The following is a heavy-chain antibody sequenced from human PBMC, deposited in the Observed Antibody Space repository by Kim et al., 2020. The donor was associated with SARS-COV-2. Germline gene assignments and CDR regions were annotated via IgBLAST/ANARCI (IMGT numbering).Heavy chain of an antibody. CDR2: INTKDGDT. CDR3: VTGTWVEVNDY. J-gene: IGHJ4*02. Sequence: ASVKVSCKTSGYIFSIYGFSWVRQAPGQGLEWMGWINTKDGDTKYVQKVQDRVTMTMDSSTSTAYMELRSLKFDDTAVNYCVTGTWVEVNDYWGQGTLVT. D-gene: IGHD2-15*01. V-gene: IGHV1-18*01. CDR1: GYIFSIYG.